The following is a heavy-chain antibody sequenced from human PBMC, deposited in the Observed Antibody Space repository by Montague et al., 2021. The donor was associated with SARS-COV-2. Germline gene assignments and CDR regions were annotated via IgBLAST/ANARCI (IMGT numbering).Heavy chain of an antibody. CDR2: ISSSGSSI. CDR1: GFTFIHSE. J-gene: IGHJ6*02. CDR3: ARDRGYGDFYYYGMDV. Sequence: SLRLSCAASGFTFIHSEMNWVRQAPGKGLDFFLYISSSGSSIYYANSFQGRFTISRDNAQNSLYLQMNSLRAEDTGVYYCARDRGYGDFYYYGMDVWGQGTTVTVSS. V-gene: IGHV3-48*03. D-gene: IGHD3-10*01.